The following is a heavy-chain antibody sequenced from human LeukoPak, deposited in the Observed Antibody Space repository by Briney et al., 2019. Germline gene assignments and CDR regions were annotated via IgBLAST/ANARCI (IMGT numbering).Heavy chain of an antibody. CDR2: IPGSGGTT. J-gene: IGHJ4*02. CDR1: GFTFSNAW. Sequence: GGSLRLSCAASGFTFSNAWMSWVRQAPGKGLEWVSAIPGSGGTTYYADSVKGRFTISKDNSKNTLYLQMNSLRAEDTAIYYCAKEETGWYGDYFDYWGQGTLVTVSS. D-gene: IGHD6-19*01. CDR3: AKEETGWYGDYFDY. V-gene: IGHV3-23*01.